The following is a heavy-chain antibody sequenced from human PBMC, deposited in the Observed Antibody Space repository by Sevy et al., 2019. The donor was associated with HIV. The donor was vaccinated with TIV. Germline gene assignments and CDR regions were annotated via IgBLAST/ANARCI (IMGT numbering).Heavy chain of an antibody. Sequence: GGSLRLSCAASGFTFSSYGMHWVRQAPGKGLEWVAVIWYDGSNKYYADSVKGRFTISRDNSKKPLYLQMNSLRAEDTAVYYCAKDQPRGIGAADHGWYFDYWGQGTLVTVS. J-gene: IGHJ4*02. V-gene: IGHV3-33*06. CDR1: GFTFSSYG. CDR3: AKDQPRGIGAADHGWYFDY. CDR2: IWYDGSNK. D-gene: IGHD6-13*01.